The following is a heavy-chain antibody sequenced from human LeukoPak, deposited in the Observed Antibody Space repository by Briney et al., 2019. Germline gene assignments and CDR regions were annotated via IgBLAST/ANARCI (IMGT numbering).Heavy chain of an antibody. CDR1: GGSFSGYY. Sequence: ASETLTLTCAVYGGSFSGYYWRRIRQPPGKGLEWIGEINHSGSTNYNPSLKSRVTISVDTSKNQFSLKLSSVTAADTAVYYCARGDFWSGYVLLFDDWGQGTLVTVSS. CDR2: INHSGST. D-gene: IGHD3-3*01. J-gene: IGHJ4*02. CDR3: ARGDFWSGYVLLFDD. V-gene: IGHV4-34*01.